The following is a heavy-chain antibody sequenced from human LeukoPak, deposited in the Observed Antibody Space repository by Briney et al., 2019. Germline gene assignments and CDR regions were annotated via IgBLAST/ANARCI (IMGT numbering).Heavy chain of an antibody. CDR1: GFTFSGYW. CDR2: ISSSGTNI. D-gene: IGHD6-25*01. J-gene: IGHJ4*02. V-gene: IGHV3-11*01. Sequence: GGSLRLSCAASGFTFSGYWMSWIRHAPGKGLEWVSYISSSGTNIYYADFVKGRFIISRDNAKSSLYLEMNSLRAEDTAMYYCARESTRSVDYWGQGTLVTVSS. CDR3: ARESTRSVDY.